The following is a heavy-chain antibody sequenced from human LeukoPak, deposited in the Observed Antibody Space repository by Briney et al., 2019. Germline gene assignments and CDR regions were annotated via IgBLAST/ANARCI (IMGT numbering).Heavy chain of an antibody. CDR3: ARAGCGWVLTPCDAFDI. J-gene: IGHJ3*02. CDR2: ISWSSSTI. D-gene: IGHD2-15*01. Sequence: PGGSLRLSCAASGFSFSSYSMNWVRQAPGKGREWVSYISWSSSTIHYADSVKGRFTISRDNAKNSLYLQMNSLRAEDTAAYYCARAGCGWVLTPCDAFDIWGQGTMVTVSS. V-gene: IGHV3-48*01. CDR1: GFSFSSYS.